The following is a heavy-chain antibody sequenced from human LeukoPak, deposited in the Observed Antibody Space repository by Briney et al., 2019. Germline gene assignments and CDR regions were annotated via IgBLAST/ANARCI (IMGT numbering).Heavy chain of an antibody. J-gene: IGHJ4*02. D-gene: IGHD2-8*02. Sequence: SETLSLTCTVSGGSISIYYWNWIRQPPGKGLEWIGYIYTSGSTNYNPSLKSRVTISVDTSKNQFSLKLSSVTAADTAVYYCARHLTGSSVCIEYWGQGTLVTVSS. CDR3: ARHLTGSSVCIEY. CDR2: IYTSGST. CDR1: GGSISIYY. V-gene: IGHV4-4*09.